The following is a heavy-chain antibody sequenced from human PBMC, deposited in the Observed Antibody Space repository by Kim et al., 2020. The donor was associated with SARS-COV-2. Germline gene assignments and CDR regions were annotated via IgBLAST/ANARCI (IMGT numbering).Heavy chain of an antibody. J-gene: IGHJ4*02. CDR1: GFTFTNAW. D-gene: IGHD2-15*01. CDR2: IKSKDAGGTT. CDR3: TTGGWQ. V-gene: IGHV3-15*01. Sequence: GGSLRLSCVTSGFTFTNAWMSWVRQAPGKGLELIAHIKSKDAGGTTDYTAPVKGRFSISRDDSESTLFLQMNSLRTEDTAVYYCTTGGWQWGQGTLVTVS.